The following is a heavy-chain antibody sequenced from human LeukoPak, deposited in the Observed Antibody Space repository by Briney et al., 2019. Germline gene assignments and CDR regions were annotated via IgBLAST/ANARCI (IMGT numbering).Heavy chain of an antibody. CDR2: ISSSGSTI. V-gene: IGHV3-48*03. Sequence: GGSLRLSCAASGFTFSSYEMNWVRQAPGKGLEWVSYISSSGSTIYYADSVKGRFTISRDNAKNSLYLQMNSLRAEDTAVYYCARDLRRRYCSGVSCYNTYYFDYWGQGTLVTVSS. J-gene: IGHJ4*02. CDR3: ARDLRRRYCSGVSCYNTYYFDY. D-gene: IGHD2-15*01. CDR1: GFTFSSYE.